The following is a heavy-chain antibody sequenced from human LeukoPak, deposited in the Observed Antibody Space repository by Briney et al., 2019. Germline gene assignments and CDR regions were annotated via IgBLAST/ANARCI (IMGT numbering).Heavy chain of an antibody. J-gene: IGHJ1*01. CDR1: GGTFSSYA. CDR3: ARDDSSSFRGAEYFQH. Sequence: ASVKVSCKASGGTFSSYAISWVRQAPRQGLEWMGRIIPIFGTANYAQKFQGRVTITTDESTSTAYMELSSLRSEDTAVYYCARDDSSSFRGAEYFQHWGQGTLVTVSS. CDR2: IIPIFGTA. D-gene: IGHD6-13*01. V-gene: IGHV1-69*05.